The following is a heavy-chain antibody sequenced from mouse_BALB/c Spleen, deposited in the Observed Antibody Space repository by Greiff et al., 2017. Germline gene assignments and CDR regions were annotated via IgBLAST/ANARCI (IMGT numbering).Heavy chain of an antibody. V-gene: IGHV3-2*02. CDR1: GYSITSDYA. Sequence: VEESGPGLVKPSQSLSLTCTVTGYSITSDYAWNWIRQFPGNKLEWMGYISYSGSTSYNPSLKSRISITRDTSKNQFFLQLNSVTTEDTATYYCARWRDYRYYFDYWGQGTTLTVSS. CDR2: ISYSGST. CDR3: ARWRDYRYYFDY. J-gene: IGHJ2*01. D-gene: IGHD2-14*01.